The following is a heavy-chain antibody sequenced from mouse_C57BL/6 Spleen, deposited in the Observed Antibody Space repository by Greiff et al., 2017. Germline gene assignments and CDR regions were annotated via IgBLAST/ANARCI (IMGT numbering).Heavy chain of an antibody. D-gene: IGHD3-2*02. CDR1: GFSFNTYA. V-gene: IGHV10-1*01. CDR2: IRSKSNNYAT. CDR3: VRDSSVYAMDY. Sequence: EVHLVESGGGLVQPKGSLKLSCAASGFSFNTYAMNWVRQAPGKGLEWVARIRSKSNNYATYYADSVKDRFTISRDDSESMLYLQMNNLKTEDTAMYYCVRDSSVYAMDYWGQGTSVTVSS. J-gene: IGHJ4*01.